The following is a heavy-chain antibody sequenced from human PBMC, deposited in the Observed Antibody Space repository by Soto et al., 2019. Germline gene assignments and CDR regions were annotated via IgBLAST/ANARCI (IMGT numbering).Heavy chain of an antibody. CDR2: ISSSSSYI. J-gene: IGHJ4*02. Sequence: GGSLRLSCAASGFTFSSYSMNWVRQAPGKGLEWVSSISSSSSYIYYADSVKGRFTISRDNAKNSLYLQMNSLRAEDTAVYYCARDAYLWSGYYTWIDYWGQGTLVTVSS. CDR1: GFTFSSYS. CDR3: ARDAYLWSGYYTWIDY. V-gene: IGHV3-21*01. D-gene: IGHD3-3*01.